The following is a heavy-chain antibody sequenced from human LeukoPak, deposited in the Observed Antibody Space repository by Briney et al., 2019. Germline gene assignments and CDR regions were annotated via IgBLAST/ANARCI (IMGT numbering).Heavy chain of an antibody. J-gene: IGHJ5*02. D-gene: IGHD3-10*01. CDR3: AKGRYYYGSGSLANNWFDP. CDR2: ISWNSGSI. V-gene: IGHV3-9*01. CDR1: GFTFDDYA. Sequence: GRSLRLSCAASGFTFDDYAMHWVRQAPGKGLEWVSGISWNSGSIGYADSVKGRFTISRDNAKNSLYLQMNSLRAEDTALYYCAKGRYYYGSGSLANNWFDPWGRGTLVTVSS.